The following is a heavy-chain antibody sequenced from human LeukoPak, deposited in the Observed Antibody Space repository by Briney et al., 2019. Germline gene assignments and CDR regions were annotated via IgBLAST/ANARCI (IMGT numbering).Heavy chain of an antibody. V-gene: IGHV3-30*18. Sequence: GGSLRLSCAASGFTFSNFGMHWVRQAPGKGLEWVAVMSHDGSNKYYADSLKGRFTISRDNSKNTLYLQMNSLRAEDTAVYYCAKESGVYCSGGSCYLDHWGQGTLVTVSS. CDR2: MSHDGSNK. J-gene: IGHJ4*02. CDR3: AKESGVYCSGGSCYLDH. D-gene: IGHD2-15*01. CDR1: GFTFSNFG.